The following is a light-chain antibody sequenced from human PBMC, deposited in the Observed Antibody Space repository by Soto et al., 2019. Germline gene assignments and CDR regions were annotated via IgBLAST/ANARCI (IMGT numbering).Light chain of an antibody. J-gene: IGKJ3*01. Sequence: DVQMTQTPSSLSASVVDRVILTCRASQSIGNWFAWYQQKPGKAPKLLIYKASSLDSGVPTKFSCSGYGTDFPIPTSSLQPEDLATYYCQQYNSYAFGPRTKFNIK. CDR2: KAS. V-gene: IGKV1-5*03. CDR3: QQYNSYA. CDR1: QSIGNW.